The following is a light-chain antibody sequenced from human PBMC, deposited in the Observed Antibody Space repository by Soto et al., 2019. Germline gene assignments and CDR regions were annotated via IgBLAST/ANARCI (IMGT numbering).Light chain of an antibody. CDR1: SSGAGGYNY. J-gene: IGLJ1*01. CDR2: EVS. Sequence: QSVLTQPASVSGSPGQSITISCTGTSSGAGGYNYVSWYQQHPGKAPKLMIYEVSNRPSGVSNRFSGSKSGNTASLTISGLQAEDEADYYCSSYTSSSTYVFGTGTKVTV. V-gene: IGLV2-14*01. CDR3: SSYTSSSTYV.